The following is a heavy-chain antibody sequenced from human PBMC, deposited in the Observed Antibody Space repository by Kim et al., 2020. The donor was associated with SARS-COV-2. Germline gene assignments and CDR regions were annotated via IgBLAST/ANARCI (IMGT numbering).Heavy chain of an antibody. CDR1: GGSFSGYY. Sequence: SETLSLTCAAYGGSFSGYYWSWIRQPPGKGLEWIGEINHSGSTNYNPSLKSRVTISVDTSKNQFSLKLSSVTAADTAAYYCARAGRPWLVCPIFYYFDY. CDR3: ARAGRPWLVCPIFYYFDY. V-gene: IGHV4-34*01. CDR2: INHSGST. J-gene: IGHJ4*01. D-gene: IGHD6-19*01.